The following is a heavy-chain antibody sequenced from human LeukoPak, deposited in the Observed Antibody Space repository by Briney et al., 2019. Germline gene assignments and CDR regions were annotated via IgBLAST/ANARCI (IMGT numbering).Heavy chain of an antibody. CDR2: IYYTGRT. J-gene: IGHJ5*02. Sequence: ASETLSLTCTVSGXSISSSSHSWGWIRQPPGKGLEWNGSIYYTGRTYYNPSLKSRVTISVDTSKNQFSLKLSSVTAADTAVYYCASIAADNWFDPWGQGTLVTVSS. CDR1: GXSISSSSHS. CDR3: ASIAADNWFDP. D-gene: IGHD6-13*01. V-gene: IGHV4-39*01.